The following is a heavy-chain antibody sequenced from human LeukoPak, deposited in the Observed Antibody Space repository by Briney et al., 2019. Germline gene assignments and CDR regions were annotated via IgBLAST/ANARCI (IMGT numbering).Heavy chain of an antibody. D-gene: IGHD3-22*01. CDR1: GGTFSSYA. CDR2: IIPILGIA. CDR3: ASGGPPNYYDSSGYYLKAFDI. V-gene: IGHV1-69*04. J-gene: IGHJ3*02. Sequence: SVKVSCKASGGTFSSYAISWVRQAPGQGLEWMGRIIPILGIANYAQKFQGRVTITADKSTSTAYMELSSLRSEDTAVYYCASGGPPNYYDSSGYYLKAFDIWGQGTMVTVSS.